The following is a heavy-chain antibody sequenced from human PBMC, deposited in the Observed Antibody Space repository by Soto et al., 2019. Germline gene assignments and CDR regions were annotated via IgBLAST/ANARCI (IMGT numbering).Heavy chain of an antibody. Sequence: EVQLVESGGGLVQPGGSLKLSCAASGFAFSSYSMNWVRQAPGTGLEWVSYISGSRRTTSYADSVKGRFTISRDTAKKSLFLQMNSLTDEDTAVYYCARSYNDYGCFDDWGQGALVTVSP. V-gene: IGHV3-48*02. J-gene: IGHJ4*02. CDR3: ARSYNDYGCFDD. CDR2: ISGSRRTT. CDR1: GFAFSSYS. D-gene: IGHD4-17*01.